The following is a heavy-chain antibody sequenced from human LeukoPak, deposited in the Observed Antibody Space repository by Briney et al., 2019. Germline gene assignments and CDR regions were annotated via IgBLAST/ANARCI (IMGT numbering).Heavy chain of an antibody. V-gene: IGHV3-30*03. CDR1: GFTFSSYG. CDR2: ISYDGSNK. Sequence: PGGSLRLSCAASGFTFSSYGMHWVRQAPGKGLEWVAVISYDGSNKYYADSVKGRFTISRDNSKNTLYLQMNSLRAEDTAVYYCATGYCSGGSCPHFDYWGQGTLVTVSS. CDR3: ATGYCSGGSCPHFDY. J-gene: IGHJ4*02. D-gene: IGHD2-15*01.